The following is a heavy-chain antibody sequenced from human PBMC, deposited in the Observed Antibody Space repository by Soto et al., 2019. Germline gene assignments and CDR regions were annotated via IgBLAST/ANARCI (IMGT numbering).Heavy chain of an antibody. CDR3: ASQDTVAGSRFDY. Sequence: SQTLSLTCAISGDSVSSNSSAWNCIRQSPSRGLEWLGRTYYRSKWYNDYAVSVKSRITINPDTSKNQFSLQLNSVTPEDTAVYYCASQDTVAGSRFDYWGQGTLVTVSS. CDR2: TYYRSKWYN. J-gene: IGHJ4*02. CDR1: GDSVSSNSSA. V-gene: IGHV6-1*01. D-gene: IGHD6-19*01.